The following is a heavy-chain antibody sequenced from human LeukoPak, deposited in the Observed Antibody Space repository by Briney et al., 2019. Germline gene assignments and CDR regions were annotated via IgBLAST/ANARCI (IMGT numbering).Heavy chain of an antibody. CDR1: GYTFISYA. CDR3: ARASPGSSGYDLDY. D-gene: IGHD3-22*01. CDR2: INAGNGNT. J-gene: IGHJ4*02. V-gene: IGHV1-3*03. Sequence: ASVKVSCKSSGYTFISYAMHWVRQAPGQRLEWMGGINAGNGNTKYSQEFQGRVTITRDTSASTAYMELSSLRSEDMAVYYCARASPGSSGYDLDYWGQGTLVTVSS.